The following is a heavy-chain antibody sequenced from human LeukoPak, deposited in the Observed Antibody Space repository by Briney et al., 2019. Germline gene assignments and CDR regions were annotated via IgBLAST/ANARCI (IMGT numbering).Heavy chain of an antibody. CDR1: GGSISSGSYY. D-gene: IGHD2-21*01. V-gene: IGHV4-61*02. CDR2: IYTSGST. J-gene: IGHJ4*02. Sequence: SETLSLTCTVSGGSISSGSYYWSWIRQPAGKGLEWIGRIYTSGSTNYNPSLKSRVTISVDTSKNQFSLKLSSVTAADTAVYYCARIFPVVDGYWGQGTLVTVSS. CDR3: ARIFPVVDGY.